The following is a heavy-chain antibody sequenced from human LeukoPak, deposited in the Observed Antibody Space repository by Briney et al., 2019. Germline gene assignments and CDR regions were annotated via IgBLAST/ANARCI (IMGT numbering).Heavy chain of an antibody. CDR1: GYTFTSYY. CDR2: INPNSGGT. V-gene: IGHV1-2*02. J-gene: IGHJ5*02. CDR3: ARGGSLRFLEWDNWFDP. Sequence: ASVKVSCKASGYTFTSYYMHWVRQAPGQGLEWMGWINPNSGGTNYAQKFQGRVTMTRDTSISTAYMELSRLRSDDTAVYYCARGGSLRFLEWDNWFDPWGQGTLVTVSS. D-gene: IGHD3-3*01.